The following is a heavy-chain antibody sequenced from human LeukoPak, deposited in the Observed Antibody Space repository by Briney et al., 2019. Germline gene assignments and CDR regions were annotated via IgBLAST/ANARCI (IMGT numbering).Heavy chain of an antibody. V-gene: IGHV1-18*01. Sequence: GASVKVSCKASGYTFTSYGISWVRQAPGQALEWMGWISAYNGNTNYAQKLQGRVTMTTDTSTSTAYMGLRSLRSDDTAVYYCARQHIVVVTANDGMDVWGQGTTVTVSS. J-gene: IGHJ6*02. CDR3: ARQHIVVVTANDGMDV. CDR2: ISAYNGNT. CDR1: GYTFTSYG. D-gene: IGHD2-21*02.